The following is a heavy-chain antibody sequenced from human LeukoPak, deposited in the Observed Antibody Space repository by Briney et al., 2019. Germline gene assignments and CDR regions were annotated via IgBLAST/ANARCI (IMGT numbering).Heavy chain of an antibody. CDR2: IYTSGST. J-gene: IGHJ4*02. Sequence: SETLSLTCTVSGGSISSYYWSWIRQPPGKGLEWIGYIYTSGSTNYNPSLKSRVTISVDTSKNQFSLKLSSVTAADTAVYYCARGLRIQLWLSRSYYFDYWGQGTLVTVSS. CDR3: ARGLRIQLWLSRSYYFDY. CDR1: GGSISSYY. V-gene: IGHV4-4*09. D-gene: IGHD5-18*01.